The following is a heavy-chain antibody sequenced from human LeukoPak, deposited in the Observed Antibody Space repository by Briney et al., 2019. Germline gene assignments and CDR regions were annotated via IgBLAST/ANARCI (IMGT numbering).Heavy chain of an antibody. V-gene: IGHV1-8*01. J-gene: IGHJ5*02. CDR2: MNPNSGNT. Sequence: GASVKVSCKASGYTFTSYDINWVRQAPGQGLEWMGWMNPNSGNTGYAQKFQGRVTMTRNTSISTAYMELSSLRSEDTAVYYCARGRRVTIFGVVIPKNWFDPWGQRTLVTVSS. D-gene: IGHD3-3*01. CDR1: GYTFTSYD. CDR3: ARGRRVTIFGVVIPKNWFDP.